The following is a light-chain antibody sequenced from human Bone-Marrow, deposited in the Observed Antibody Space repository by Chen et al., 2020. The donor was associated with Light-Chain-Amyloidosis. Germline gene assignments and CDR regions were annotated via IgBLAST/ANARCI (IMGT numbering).Light chain of an antibody. J-gene: IGLJ1*01. CDR1: SSDVGGDNH. CDR3: SSYTITNTLV. CDR2: EVT. Sequence: QSALTQPASVSGSPGPSNTISCTGTSSDVGGDNHVSWYQQHPDKAPKLMIYEVTNRPSWVPDRFSGSKSDNTASLTISGLQTEDEADYFCSSYTITNTLVFGSGTRVTVL. V-gene: IGLV2-14*01.